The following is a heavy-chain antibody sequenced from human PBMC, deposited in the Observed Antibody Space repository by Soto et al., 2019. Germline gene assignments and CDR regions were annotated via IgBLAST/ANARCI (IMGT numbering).Heavy chain of an antibody. CDR1: GDRFTSYW. D-gene: IGHD2-15*01. Sequence: RGESLKISCKGSGDRFTSYWIGWVRQMPGKGLEWMGIIYPGDSDTRYSPSFQGQVTISADKSISTAYLQWSSLKASDTAMYYCARRVTATIEYDYKAVWGKGTMVTVSS. J-gene: IGHJ6*04. V-gene: IGHV5-51*01. CDR3: ARRVTATIEYDYKAV. CDR2: IYPGDSDT.